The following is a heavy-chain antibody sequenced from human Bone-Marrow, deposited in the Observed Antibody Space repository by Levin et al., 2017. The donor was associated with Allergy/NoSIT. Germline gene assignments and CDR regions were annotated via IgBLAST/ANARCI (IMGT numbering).Heavy chain of an antibody. CDR3: AAKTYYYDSSGYRDAFDS. J-gene: IGHJ3*02. CDR1: GFTFTSSA. CDR2: IVVGSGNT. D-gene: IGHD3-22*01. V-gene: IGHV1-58*01. Sequence: GASVKVSCKASGFTFTSSAVQWVRQARGQRLEWIGWIVVGSGNTNYAQKFQERVTITRDMSTSTAYMELSSLRSEDTAVYYCAAKTYYYDSSGYRDAFDSWGQGTMVTVSS.